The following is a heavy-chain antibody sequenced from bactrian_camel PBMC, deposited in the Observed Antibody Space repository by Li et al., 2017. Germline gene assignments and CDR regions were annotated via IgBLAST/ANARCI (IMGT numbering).Heavy chain of an antibody. CDR3: ATGSGGSWPLWIPSTYHY. V-gene: IGHV3S53*01. CDR1: GSIYSSDC. J-gene: IGHJ4*01. D-gene: IGHD6*01. Sequence: HVQLVESGGGSVQSGGSLRLSCVASGSIYSSDCMGWFRQGPGKQHDGVARIQRDGSAIYADSVKGRFTISQGNAKNTVYLQMNSLKPEDTAMYYCATGSGGSWPLWIPSTYHYWGQGTQVTVS. CDR2: IQRDGSA.